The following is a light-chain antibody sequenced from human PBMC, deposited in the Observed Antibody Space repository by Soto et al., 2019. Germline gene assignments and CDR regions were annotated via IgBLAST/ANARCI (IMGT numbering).Light chain of an antibody. CDR2: DVT. CDR3: SSYTSSSTYV. J-gene: IGLJ1*01. V-gene: IGLV2-14*01. Sequence: QSALTQPASVSGSPGQSITISCTGTSSDVGGYNYVSWYQQHPVKAPKLMIYDVTNRPSGVSDRFSGSKSVNTASLTISGLQAEDEADYYCSSYTSSSTYVFGTGTKVTIL. CDR1: SSDVGGYNY.